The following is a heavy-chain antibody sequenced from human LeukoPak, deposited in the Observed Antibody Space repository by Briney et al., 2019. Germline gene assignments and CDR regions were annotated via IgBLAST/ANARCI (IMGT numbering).Heavy chain of an antibody. Sequence: GGSLRLSCAASGFGVSSNWMPWVRQAPGKGLVWVSRINSDGSSTTYADSVKGRFTISRDNAKNTLYLQMNSLKTEDTAVYYCTTDNAYYYFDYWGQGTLVTVSS. V-gene: IGHV3-74*01. CDR3: TTDNAYYYFDY. CDR1: GFGVSSNW. J-gene: IGHJ4*02. CDR2: INSDGSST. D-gene: IGHD1-26*01.